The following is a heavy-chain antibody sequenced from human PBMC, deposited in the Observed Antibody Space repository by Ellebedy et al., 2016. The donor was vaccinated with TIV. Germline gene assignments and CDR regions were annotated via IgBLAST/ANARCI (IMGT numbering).Heavy chain of an antibody. V-gene: IGHV3-7*01. Sequence: ESLKISCAASGFRFRSYWMSSVRQAPGKELEWVANIYQDGDVQYYMDSVKGRFTISRDNADHSLFLQMNSLRAEDTAVYYCARRGSYGDYAVQINSWFDTWGRGTLVAVSS. D-gene: IGHD3-16*01. CDR1: GFRFRSYW. J-gene: IGHJ5*02. CDR3: ARRGSYGDYAVQINSWFDT. CDR2: IYQDGDVQ.